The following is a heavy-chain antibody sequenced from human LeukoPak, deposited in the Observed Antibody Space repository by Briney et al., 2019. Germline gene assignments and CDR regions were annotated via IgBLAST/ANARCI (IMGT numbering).Heavy chain of an antibody. J-gene: IGHJ4*02. D-gene: IGHD3-22*01. Sequence: SETLSLTCTVSGGSISSYYWSWIRQPPGKGLEWIGYIYYSGSTNYNPSLKSRVTISVDTSKNQFSLKLSSVTAEDTAVYYCARKVLGYGDSSGYYGLYDYWGQGTLVTVSS. CDR2: IYYSGST. V-gene: IGHV4-59*01. CDR3: ARKVLGYGDSSGYYGLYDY. CDR1: GGSISSYY.